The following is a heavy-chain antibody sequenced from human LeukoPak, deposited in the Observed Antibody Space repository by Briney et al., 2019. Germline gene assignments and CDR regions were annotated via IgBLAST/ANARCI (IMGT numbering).Heavy chain of an antibody. V-gene: IGHV3-74*01. Sequence: PGGSLRLSCAASGFTFSSYWMHWVRQAPGKGLVWVSRINSDGSSTSYADSVKGRFTISRDNAKNTLYLQMNSLRAEDTAVYYYARARIAAAGYRPWGQGTLVTVSS. CDR2: INSDGSST. CDR3: ARARIAAAGYRP. D-gene: IGHD6-13*01. CDR1: GFTFSSYW. J-gene: IGHJ5*02.